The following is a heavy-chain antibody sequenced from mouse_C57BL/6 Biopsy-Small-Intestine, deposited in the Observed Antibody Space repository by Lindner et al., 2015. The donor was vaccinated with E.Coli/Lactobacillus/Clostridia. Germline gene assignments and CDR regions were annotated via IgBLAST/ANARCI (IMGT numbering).Heavy chain of an antibody. D-gene: IGHD1-1*01. CDR1: GYSFTNFA. Sequence: SVKVSCKASGYSFTNFAISWVRQAPGKGLEWMGWISPYHGNTDYAQKIQGRVTMTTDTSTSTAYMELRSLRSDDTAVYFCARGAGPRVVVAAGPFDLWGQGTLVTVSS. V-gene: IGHV1-79*01. J-gene: IGHJ4*01. CDR2: ISPYHGNT. CDR3: ARGAGPRVVVAAGPFDL.